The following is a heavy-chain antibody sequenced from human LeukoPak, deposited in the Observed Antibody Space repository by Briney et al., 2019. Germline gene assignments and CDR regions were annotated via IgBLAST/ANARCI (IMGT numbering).Heavy chain of an antibody. CDR2: IYYSGST. CDR3: ARVERITMQVDY. CDR1: GGSISSGGYY. V-gene: IGHV4-31*03. Sequence: PSQTLSLTCTVSGGSISSGGYYWSWIRQPPRKGLEWIGYIYYSGSTYYNPSLKSRVTISVATSKNQFSLKLSSATAEATVVYYCARVERITMQVDYWGQGTLVTVSS. D-gene: IGHD3-10*01. J-gene: IGHJ4*02.